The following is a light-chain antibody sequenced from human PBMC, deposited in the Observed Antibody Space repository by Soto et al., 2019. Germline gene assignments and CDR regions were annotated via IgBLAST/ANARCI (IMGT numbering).Light chain of an antibody. J-gene: IGLJ1*01. V-gene: IGLV2-23*01. Sequence: QSALTQPASVSGSPGQSITISCTGASSVVGSHNLVSWYQQHPGKAPKLMIYGSNKRPSGVSNRFFGSKSGNTASLTISGLQAEDDADYYCCSYAGSRTYVFGTGTKVTVL. CDR2: GSN. CDR1: SSVVGSHNL. CDR3: CSYAGSRTYV.